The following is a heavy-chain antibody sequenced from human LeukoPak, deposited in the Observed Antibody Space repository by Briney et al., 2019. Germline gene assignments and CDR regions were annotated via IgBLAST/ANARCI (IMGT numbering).Heavy chain of an antibody. Sequence: PGGSLRLSCAASGFTLSNYWMHWVRQAPGKGLVWVSSISNSGGRTFYTDSVKGRFTISRDNSKITLYLQMNSLRAEDTAVYYCAKSYNGYESKPDYWGQGTLVTVSS. CDR1: GFTLSNYW. CDR2: ISNSGGRT. V-gene: IGHV3-23*01. J-gene: IGHJ4*02. CDR3: AKSYNGYESKPDY. D-gene: IGHD5-12*01.